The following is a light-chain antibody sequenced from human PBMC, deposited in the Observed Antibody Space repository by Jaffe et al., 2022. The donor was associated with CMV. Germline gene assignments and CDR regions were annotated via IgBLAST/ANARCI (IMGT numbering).Light chain of an antibody. Sequence: EIVLTQSPGTLSLSPGERATLSCRASQSVFSNSLAWYQQKPGQAPRLLIYGASSRATGIPDRFSGSGSGTDFTLTISRLEPEDFAVYYCHHYGSSPYTFGQGTRLDIE. J-gene: IGKJ2*01. CDR1: QSVFSNS. V-gene: IGKV3-20*01. CDR2: GAS. CDR3: HHYGSSPYT.